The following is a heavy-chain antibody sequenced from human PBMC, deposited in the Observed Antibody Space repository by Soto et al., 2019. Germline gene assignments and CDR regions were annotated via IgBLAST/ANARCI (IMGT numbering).Heavy chain of an antibody. CDR1: GYSFTSYW. J-gene: IGHJ6*01. CDR3: ARVIAAACTDNGHYDYYGMDV. CDR2: IYPGDSDT. V-gene: IGHV5-51*01. Sequence: GESLKISCKGSGYSFTSYWIGWVRQMPGKGLEWMGIIYPGDSDTRYSPSFQGQVTISADKSISTAYLQWSSLKASDTAMYYCARVIAAACTDNGHYDYYGMDVWGQGTTVTVSS. D-gene: IGHD6-13*01.